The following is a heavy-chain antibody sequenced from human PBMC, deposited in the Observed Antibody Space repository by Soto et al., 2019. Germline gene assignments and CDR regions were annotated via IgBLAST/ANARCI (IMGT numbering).Heavy chain of an antibody. CDR2: ISAYNGNT. CDR1: GYTFTSYG. J-gene: IGHJ4*02. D-gene: IGHD3-10*01. CDR3: ARDAYYGSWTYYLTSPTRSNYFDY. V-gene: IGHV1-18*04. Sequence: ASVKVSCKASGYTFTSYGISWVRQAPGHGLEWMGWISAYNGNTNYAQKLQGRVTMTTDTSTSTAYMELTSLRSDDTAVYYCARDAYYGSWTYYLTSPTRSNYFDYWGQGTLVTVSS.